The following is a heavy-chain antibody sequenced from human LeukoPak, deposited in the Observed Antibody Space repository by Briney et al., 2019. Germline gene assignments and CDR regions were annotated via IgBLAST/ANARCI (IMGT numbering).Heavy chain of an antibody. CDR1: GYTFTSYD. CDR3: ARSPSKGYCSSTSCYPYYYYYMDV. V-gene: IGHV1-8*01. D-gene: IGHD2-2*01. CDR2: MNPNSGNT. Sequence: ASVKVSCKASGYTFTSYDSNWVRQATGQGLEWMGWMNPNSGNTGYAQKFQGRVTMTRNTSISTAYMELSSLRSEDTAVYYCARSPSKGYCSSTSCYPYYYYYMDVWGKGTTVTVSS. J-gene: IGHJ6*03.